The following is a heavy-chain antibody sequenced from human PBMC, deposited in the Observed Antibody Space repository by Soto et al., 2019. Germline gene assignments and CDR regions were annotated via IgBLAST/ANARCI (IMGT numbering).Heavy chain of an antibody. CDR2: ISGSGGST. Sequence: GGSLRLSCAASGFTFSSYAMSWVRQAPGKGLEWVSAISGSGGSTYYADSVKGRFTISRDNARNTVYLQMNSLRADDTAVYYCVRVLIAANCFDSWGQGTLVTVS. D-gene: IGHD2-15*01. J-gene: IGHJ4*02. V-gene: IGHV3-23*01. CDR1: GFTFSSYA. CDR3: VRVLIAANCFDS.